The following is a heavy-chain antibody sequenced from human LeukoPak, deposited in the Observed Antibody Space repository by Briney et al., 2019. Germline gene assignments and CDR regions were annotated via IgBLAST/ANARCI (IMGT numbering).Heavy chain of an antibody. J-gene: IGHJ4*02. CDR1: GFTFSSYG. D-gene: IGHD2-2*01. CDR3: AKLGYCSSTSCSHFDY. Sequence: PGGSLRLSCAASGFTFSSYGMHWVRQAPGKGLEWVAVISYDGSNKYYADSVKGRFTISRDNSKNTLYPQMNSLRAEDTAVYYCAKLGYCSSTSCSHFDYWGQGTLVTVSS. CDR2: ISYDGSNK. V-gene: IGHV3-30*18.